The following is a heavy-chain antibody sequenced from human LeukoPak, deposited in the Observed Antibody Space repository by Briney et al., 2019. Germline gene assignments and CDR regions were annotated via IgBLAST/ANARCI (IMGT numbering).Heavy chain of an antibody. D-gene: IGHD2-2*02. CDR1: GYTFTSYG. CDR3: ARIAVPAAISPLFDY. J-gene: IGHJ4*02. CDR2: ISAYNGNT. V-gene: IGHV1-18*01. Sequence: ASVKVSCKASGYTFTSYGISWVRQAPGQGLEWMGWISAYNGNTNYAQKLQGRVTMTTDTSTSTAYMELSSLRSDDTAVYYCARIAVPAAISPLFDYWGQGTLVTVSS.